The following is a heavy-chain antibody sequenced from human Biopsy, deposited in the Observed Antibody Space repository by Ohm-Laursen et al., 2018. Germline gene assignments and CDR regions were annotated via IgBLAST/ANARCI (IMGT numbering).Heavy chain of an antibody. CDR3: ARGSNDFGGLYFPR. CDR1: GVSTTAYY. D-gene: IGHD4-23*01. J-gene: IGHJ4*02. CDR2: ISYTGYT. V-gene: IGHV4-59*07. Sequence: SDTLSLTCTVSGVSTTAYYWSWIRQPPGKGLEWIGHISYTGYTSYNASLKSRVTISVDTSRNHFSLRLSSLTAADTAVYYCARGSNDFGGLYFPRWGQGTLLTVSS.